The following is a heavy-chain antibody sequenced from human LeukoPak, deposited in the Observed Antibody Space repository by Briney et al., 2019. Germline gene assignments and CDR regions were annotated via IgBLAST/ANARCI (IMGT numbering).Heavy chain of an antibody. CDR2: ISWNSGSI. V-gene: IGHV3-9*01. Sequence: GGSLRLSCAASGFTFDDYAMHWVRQAPGKGLEWVSGISWNSGSIGYADSVKGRFTISRDNAKNSLYLQMNSLRAEDTALYYCARRQDSSSWYPPPFYYYYYMDVWGKGTTVTVSS. D-gene: IGHD6-13*01. J-gene: IGHJ6*03. CDR1: GFTFDDYA. CDR3: ARRQDSSSWYPPPFYYYYYMDV.